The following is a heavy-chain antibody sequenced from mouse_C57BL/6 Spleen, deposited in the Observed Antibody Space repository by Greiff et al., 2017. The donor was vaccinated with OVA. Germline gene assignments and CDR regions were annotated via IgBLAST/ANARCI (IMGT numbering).Heavy chain of an antibody. CDR1: GYAFTNYL. D-gene: IGHD3-1*01. J-gene: IGHJ2*01. Sequence: VQGVESGAELVRPGTSVKVSCKASGYAFTNYLIEWVKQRPGQGLEWIGVINPGSGGTNYNEKFKGKATLTADKSSSTAYMQLSSLTSEDSAVYFCARGLRDYWGQGTTLTVSS. V-gene: IGHV1-54*01. CDR3: ARGLRDY. CDR2: INPGSGGT.